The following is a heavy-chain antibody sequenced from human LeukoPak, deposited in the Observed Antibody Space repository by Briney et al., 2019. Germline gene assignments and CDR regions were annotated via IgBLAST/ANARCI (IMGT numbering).Heavy chain of an antibody. D-gene: IGHD3-9*01. Sequence: GGSLRLSCAASGFTLSTYAMSWVRQTPGKGLEWVAATSSSDAGTYHADSVRGRFTISRDNSKDTLYLQMNSLRAEDTAVYYCAKGHEYFDWIDYYFDYWGQGTLVTVSS. CDR2: TSSSDAGT. CDR1: GFTLSTYA. CDR3: AKGHEYFDWIDYYFDY. J-gene: IGHJ4*02. V-gene: IGHV3-23*01.